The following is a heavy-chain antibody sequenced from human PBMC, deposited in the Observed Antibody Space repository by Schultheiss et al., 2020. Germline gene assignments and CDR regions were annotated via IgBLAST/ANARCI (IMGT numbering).Heavy chain of an antibody. Sequence: GGSLRLSCAASGFTFSSYAMSWVRQAPGKGLEWVSAISGSGGSTYYADSVKGRFTISRDNSKNTLYLQMNSLRAEDTAVYYCAKVPYDSSGSIYFQHWGQGTLVTVSS. V-gene: IGHV3-23*01. CDR3: AKVPYDSSGSIYFQH. CDR1: GFTFSSYA. CDR2: ISGSGGST. J-gene: IGHJ1*01. D-gene: IGHD3-22*01.